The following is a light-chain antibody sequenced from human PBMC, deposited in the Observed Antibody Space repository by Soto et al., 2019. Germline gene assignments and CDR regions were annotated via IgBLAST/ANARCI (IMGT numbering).Light chain of an antibody. CDR3: CSYAGSYSGV. CDR2: DVS. CDR1: SSDVGAYNY. J-gene: IGLJ3*02. V-gene: IGLV2-11*01. Sequence: QSALTQPRSVSGSPGQSVTISCTGTSSDVGAYNYVSWYQQHPGKAPKLMTYDVSKRPSGVPDRFSGSKSGNTASLTISGLQADDEADYYCCSYAGSYSGVFGGGTKVTVL.